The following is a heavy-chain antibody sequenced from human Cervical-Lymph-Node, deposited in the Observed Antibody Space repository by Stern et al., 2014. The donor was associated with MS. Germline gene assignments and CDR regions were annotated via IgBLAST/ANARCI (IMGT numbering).Heavy chain of an antibody. CDR3: ARAPIYCSSTSCSKWLFDP. CDR2: ISSSSSYI. V-gene: IGHV3-21*01. Sequence: VQLVESGGGLVKPGGSLRLSCAASGFTFSSYSMNWVRQAPGKGLEWVSSISSSSSYIYYADSVKGRFTISRDNAKNSLYLQMNSLRAEDTAVYYCARAPIYCSSTSCSKWLFDPWGQGTLVTVSS. J-gene: IGHJ5*02. CDR1: GFTFSSYS. D-gene: IGHD2-2*01.